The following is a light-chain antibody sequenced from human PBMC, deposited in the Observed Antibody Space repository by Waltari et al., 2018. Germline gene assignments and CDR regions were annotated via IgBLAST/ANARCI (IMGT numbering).Light chain of an antibody. J-gene: IGKJ4*01. V-gene: IGKV1-5*03. Sequence: DIQMSQSSSTLSASVGDRFTITCRASQSSSKWFAWYQQKPGKAPKHLIYKASTLESGVPSRFSGSGSGTEFTLTISSMQPDDFATYYCQQYNSYSLLTFGGGTKVEIK. CDR1: QSSSKW. CDR2: KAS. CDR3: QQYNSYSLLT.